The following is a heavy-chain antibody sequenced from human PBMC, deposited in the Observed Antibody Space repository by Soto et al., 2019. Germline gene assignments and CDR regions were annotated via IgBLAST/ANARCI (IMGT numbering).Heavy chain of an antibody. CDR1: GGTFSSYT. D-gene: IGHD2-15*01. J-gene: IGHJ6*02. CDR3: ASLYCSGGSCYYERDYGMDV. V-gene: IGHV1-69*02. CDR2: IIPILGIA. Sequence: QVQLVQSGAEVKKPGSSVKVSCKASGGTFSSYTISWVRQAPGQGLEWMGRIIPILGIANYAQKFQGRVTITADKSTSTAYMALSSLRSEDTAVYYCASLYCSGGSCYYERDYGMDVWGQGTTVTVSS.